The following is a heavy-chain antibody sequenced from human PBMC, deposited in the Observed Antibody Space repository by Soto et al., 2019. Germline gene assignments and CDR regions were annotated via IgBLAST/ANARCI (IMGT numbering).Heavy chain of an antibody. Sequence: QAQLVESGGGVVQPGTSLRVSCVGSGFTFRSYVIHWVRQAPGKGLEWVALTSYDGSNKYYDDSVRGRFTISRDNSRNTVDLQMDSLRPEDTGLYYCARWGTTGGLDVWGQGTLVSVSS. CDR1: GFTFRSYV. V-gene: IGHV3-30*19. CDR2: TSYDGSNK. CDR3: ARWGTTGGLDV. D-gene: IGHD3-16*01. J-gene: IGHJ1*01.